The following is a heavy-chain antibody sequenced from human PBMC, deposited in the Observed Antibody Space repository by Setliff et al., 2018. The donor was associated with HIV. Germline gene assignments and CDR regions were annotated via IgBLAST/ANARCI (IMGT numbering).Heavy chain of an antibody. D-gene: IGHD6-13*01. CDR1: GFTLNTYA. V-gene: IGHV3-23*01. Sequence: GGSLRLSCVVSGFTLNTYAMSWVRQAPGKGLEWVAGFIGSADTMYYEDSVKGRFAISRDNSKNTLYLQMNNLRVADTAIYYCAKDPVRAHGGSGWYYFDSWGQGTLVTVSS. CDR2: FIGSADTM. J-gene: IGHJ4*02. CDR3: AKDPVRAHGGSGWYYFDS.